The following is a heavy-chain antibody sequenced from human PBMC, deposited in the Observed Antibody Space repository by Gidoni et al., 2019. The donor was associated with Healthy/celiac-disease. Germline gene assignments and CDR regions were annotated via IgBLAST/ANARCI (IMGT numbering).Heavy chain of an antibody. V-gene: IGHV4-31*03. CDR1: GGSISSGGYY. D-gene: IGHD6-13*01. Sequence: QVQLQESGPVLVKPSQTLSLTCTVPGGSISSGGYYWSWIRQHSGKGLEWIGYIYYSGSTYYNAALKSRVTISVDTSKNQFSLKLSSVTAADTAVYYCARGGYSSSWYAYYFDYWGQGTLVTVSS. CDR3: ARGGYSSSWYAYYFDY. J-gene: IGHJ4*02. CDR2: IYYSGST.